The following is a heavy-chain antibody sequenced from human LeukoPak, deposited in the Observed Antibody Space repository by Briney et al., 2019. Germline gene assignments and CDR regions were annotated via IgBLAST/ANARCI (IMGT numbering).Heavy chain of an antibody. J-gene: IGHJ4*02. Sequence: SETLSLTCTVSGGSICSIDYYCGWIRQPPGKGLEWNGSMYDSGGTSYNPSLTSRLTISADTSKNQFSLKLTSVAAADTAVYYCARRYYHDSSGFYYYFDYWGRGILVTVSS. CDR2: MYDSGGT. V-gene: IGHV4-39*01. CDR1: GGSICSIDYY. CDR3: ARRYYHDSSGFYYYFDY. D-gene: IGHD3-22*01.